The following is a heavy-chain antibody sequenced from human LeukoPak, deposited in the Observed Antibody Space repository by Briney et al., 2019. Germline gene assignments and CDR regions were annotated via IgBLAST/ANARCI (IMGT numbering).Heavy chain of an antibody. CDR2: IIPIFGTA. D-gene: IGHD2-15*01. CDR1: GGTFSSYA. CDR3: ARGLGGRYCSGGSCYSDPFDY. J-gene: IGHJ4*02. V-gene: IGHV1-69*05. Sequence: SVKVSCKAFGGTFSSYAISWVRQAPGQGLEWMGRIIPIFGTANYAQKFQGRVTITTDESTSTAYMELSSLRSEDTAVYYCARGLGGRYCSGGSCYSDPFDYWGQGTLVTVSS.